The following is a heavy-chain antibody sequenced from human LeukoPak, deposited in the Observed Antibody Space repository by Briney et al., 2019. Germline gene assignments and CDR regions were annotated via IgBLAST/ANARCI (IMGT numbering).Heavy chain of an antibody. CDR1: GFTFRNYA. CDR3: AKDPYRASSGLVDY. J-gene: IGHJ4*02. D-gene: IGHD5-12*01. CDR2: ISGSGGTT. V-gene: IGHV3-23*01. Sequence: GGSLRLSCAPSGFTFRNYAVSWVRQAPGKGLEWVSSISGSGGTTYYADSVKGRFTISRDNSKNTLYLQMNSLRAEDTAVYYCAKDPYRASSGLVDYWGQGTLVTVSS.